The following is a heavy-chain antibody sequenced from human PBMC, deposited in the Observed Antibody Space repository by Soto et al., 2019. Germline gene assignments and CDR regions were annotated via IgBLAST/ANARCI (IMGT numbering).Heavy chain of an antibody. CDR2: ISAYNGNT. CDR3: ARGLQCSGCNPYPYYLDY. D-gene: IGHD6-19*01. J-gene: IGHJ4*02. Sequence: QVQLVQSGAEVKKPGASVKVSCKASGYTLTSYGISWVRQAPGQGLEWMGWISAYNGNTNYAQKLQGRVTMTTDTSTSTAYMELRSLRSDDTAVYYCARGLQCSGCNPYPYYLDYWGQGTLVTISS. CDR1: GYTLTSYG. V-gene: IGHV1-18*01.